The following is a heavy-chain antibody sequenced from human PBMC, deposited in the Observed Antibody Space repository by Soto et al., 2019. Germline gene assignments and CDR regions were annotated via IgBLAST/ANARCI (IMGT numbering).Heavy chain of an antibody. V-gene: IGHV1-18*01. CDR3: VVAAQPYYFDY. J-gene: IGHJ4*02. CDR2: ISAYNGNT. Sequence: QVQLVQSGAEVKKPGASVKVSCKASGYTFTSYGISWVRQAPGQGLEWMGWISAYNGNTNYAQKLQGRVTMTTDTTTSTAYMEPRSLRSDDTAVYFCVVAAQPYYFDYWGQGTLVTLSS. D-gene: IGHD2-15*01. CDR1: GYTFTSYG.